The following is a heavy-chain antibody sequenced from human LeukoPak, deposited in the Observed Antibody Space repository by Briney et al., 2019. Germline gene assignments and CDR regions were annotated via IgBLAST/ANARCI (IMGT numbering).Heavy chain of an antibody. J-gene: IGHJ4*02. V-gene: IGHV1-69*04. CDR2: IIPILGIA. Sequence: ASVKVSCKASGYTFTGYYMHWVRQAPGQGLEWMGRIIPILGIANYAQKFQGRVTITADKSTSTAYMELSSLRSEDTAVYYCARDEAYGKTDYWGQGTLVTVSS. CDR1: GYTFTGYY. CDR3: ARDEAYGKTDY. D-gene: IGHD4-17*01.